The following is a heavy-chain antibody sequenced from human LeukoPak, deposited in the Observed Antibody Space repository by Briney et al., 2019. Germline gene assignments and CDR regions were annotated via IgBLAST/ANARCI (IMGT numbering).Heavy chain of an antibody. CDR2: IDSSGST. CDR3: ARDSTTSWYGQDF. J-gene: IGHJ4*02. Sequence: PSETLSLTCTVSSGSISSGSYHWTWTRQPAGKRLEWLGRIDSSGSTNYNPSLKSRITISIDTSKNQFSLKLTSVTAADTALYYCARDSTTSWYGQDFWGQGTLVTVSS. V-gene: IGHV4-61*02. D-gene: IGHD1-26*01. CDR1: SGSISSGSYH.